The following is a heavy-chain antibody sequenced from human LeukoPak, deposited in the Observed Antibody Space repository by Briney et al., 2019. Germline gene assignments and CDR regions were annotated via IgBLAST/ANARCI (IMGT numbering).Heavy chain of an antibody. D-gene: IGHD4-17*01. CDR2: ISSSGSTI. Sequence: GGSLRLSCAASGFTFSSYAMNWVRQAPGKGLEWVSYISSSGSTIYYADSVKGRFTISRDNAKNSLYLQMNSLRAEDTAVYYCARDPYYGDYVVWGQGTLVTVSS. CDR3: ARDPYYGDYVV. V-gene: IGHV3-48*03. J-gene: IGHJ4*02. CDR1: GFTFSSYA.